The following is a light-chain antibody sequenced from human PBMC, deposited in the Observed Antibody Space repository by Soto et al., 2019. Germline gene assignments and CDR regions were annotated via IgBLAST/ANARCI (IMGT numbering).Light chain of an antibody. CDR1: SSDVGGYNY. J-gene: IGLJ1*01. CDR2: EVS. CDR3: SSYTSSSNHYV. Sequence: QSLLTQPASVSWSPGHSITISCTGTSSDVGGYNYVSWYQQHPGKAPKLMIYEVSNRPSGVSNRFSGSKSGNTASLTISGLQAEDEADYYCSSYTSSSNHYVFGTGTKVTVL. V-gene: IGLV2-14*01.